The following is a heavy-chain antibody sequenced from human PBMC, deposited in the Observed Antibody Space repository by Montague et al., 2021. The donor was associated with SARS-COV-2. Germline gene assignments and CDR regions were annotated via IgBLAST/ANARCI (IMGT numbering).Heavy chain of an antibody. J-gene: IGHJ5*02. CDR2: IYYRGST. Sequence: SETLSLTCTVSGGSISSSYWSWIRQPPGKGLEWIGYIYYRGSTNYNPSLKSRVTISVDPSKNQFSLKLSSVTAADTAVYYCAREDRWNWFDPWGQGVLVTVSS. V-gene: IGHV4-59*12. CDR3: AREDRWNWFDP. CDR1: GGSISSSY. D-gene: IGHD5-24*01.